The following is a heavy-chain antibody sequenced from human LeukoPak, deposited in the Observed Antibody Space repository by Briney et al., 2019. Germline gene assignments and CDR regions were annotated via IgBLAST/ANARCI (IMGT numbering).Heavy chain of an antibody. CDR3: TRGRSKYYYDSSGYLDH. Sequence: GGSLRLSCTASGFTFGDYAMSWVRQAPGKGLEWVGFIRSKAYGGTTEYAASVKGRFTISRDDSKSIACLRMNSLKTEDTAVYYCTRGRSKYYYDSSGYLDHWGQGTLVTVSS. J-gene: IGHJ4*02. CDR1: GFTFGDYA. D-gene: IGHD3-22*01. CDR2: IRSKAYGGTT. V-gene: IGHV3-49*04.